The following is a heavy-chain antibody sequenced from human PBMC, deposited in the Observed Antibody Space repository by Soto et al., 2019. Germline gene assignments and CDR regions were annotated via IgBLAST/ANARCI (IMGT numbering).Heavy chain of an antibody. J-gene: IGHJ3*01. CDR1: GLTVSGKKY. D-gene: IGHD1-1*01. CDR2: IYDVDGS. Sequence: DVQLVESGGGLMQPGESLRLSCAASGLTVSGKKYVAWVRQAPGKGLEWVSAIYDVDGSFYADSVKGRFTTSSDSSKTTVYLQRNGLRPDDTAVYYCATWHEREHAYDVWGQGTTGTVSS. CDR3: ATWHEREHAYDV. V-gene: IGHV3-53*01.